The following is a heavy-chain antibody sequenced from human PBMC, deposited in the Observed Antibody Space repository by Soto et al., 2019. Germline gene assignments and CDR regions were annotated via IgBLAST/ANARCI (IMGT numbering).Heavy chain of an antibody. D-gene: IGHD3-10*01. CDR3: ARLNSWLGSGSYYYSYNWFDP. CDR1: GGPIRSYY. Sequence: ETQSLTCTGSGGPIRSYYWSWIRQPPGKGLEWIGYIYYSGSTNYNPSLKSRVTISVDTSKNQFSLKLSSVTAADTAVYYCARLNSWLGSGSYYYSYNWFDPWGQGNLVTVS. J-gene: IGHJ5*02. V-gene: IGHV4-59*08. CDR2: IYYSGST.